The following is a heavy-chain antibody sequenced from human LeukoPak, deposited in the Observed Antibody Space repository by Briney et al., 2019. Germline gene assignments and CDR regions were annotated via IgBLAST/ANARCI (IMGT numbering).Heavy chain of an antibody. CDR1: GYTFTSYG. D-gene: IGHD2-21*02. Sequence: ASVKVSCKASGYTFTSYGISWVRQAPGQGLEWMGWISACNGNTNYAQKLQGRVTMTTDTSTSTVYMELSSLRSEDTAVYYCARSVVVTAIGIGYWGQGTLVTVSS. CDR2: ISACNGNT. CDR3: ARSVVVTAIGIGY. J-gene: IGHJ4*02. V-gene: IGHV1-18*01.